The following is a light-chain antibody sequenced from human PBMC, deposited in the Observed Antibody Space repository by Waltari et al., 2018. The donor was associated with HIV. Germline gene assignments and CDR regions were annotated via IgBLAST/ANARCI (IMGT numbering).Light chain of an antibody. CDR1: SGHSSYA. V-gene: IGLV4-69*01. CDR3: QTWGTSTV. Sequence: QLVLTQSPSASASLGASVKLTCTLSSGHSSYAIAWHQQQPEKGPRYLMKLNSDGSHSKGDGIPDRFSGSSSGAERYLTISSLQSEDEADYYCQTWGTSTVFGTGTKVTVL. J-gene: IGLJ1*01. CDR2: LNSDGSH.